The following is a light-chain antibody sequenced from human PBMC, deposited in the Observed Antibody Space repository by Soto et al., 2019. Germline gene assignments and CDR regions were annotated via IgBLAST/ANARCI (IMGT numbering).Light chain of an antibody. CDR3: CSYAGSRAFV. CDR1: SSDVGSYNL. CDR2: ETT. V-gene: IGLV2-23*02. J-gene: IGLJ2*01. Sequence: QSVLAQPASVSGSPGQSITISCTGTSSDVGSYNLVSWYQQHPGKAPKLMIYETTKRPSGVFNRFSGSKSGNTASLTISGLQAEDEAHYYCCSYAGSRAFVFGGGTKLTVL.